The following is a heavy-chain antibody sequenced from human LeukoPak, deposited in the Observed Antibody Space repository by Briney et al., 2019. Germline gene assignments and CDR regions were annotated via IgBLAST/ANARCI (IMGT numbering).Heavy chain of an antibody. CDR1: GFTFSSYD. J-gene: IGHJ4*02. CDR2: IKQDGSEK. V-gene: IGHV3-7*01. CDR3: ARTIYSYGYGAIDYFDY. Sequence: GGSLRLSCAASGFTFSSYDLSWVRQAPGKGLEWVANIKQDGSEKYYVDSVKRRFTISRENAKNSLYLQMKSLRAEDTAVYYCARTIYSYGYGAIDYFDYWGQGTLVTVSS. D-gene: IGHD5-18*01.